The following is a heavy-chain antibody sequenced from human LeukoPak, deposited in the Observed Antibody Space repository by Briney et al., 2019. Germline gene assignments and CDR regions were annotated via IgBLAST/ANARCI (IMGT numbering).Heavy chain of an antibody. D-gene: IGHD6-6*01. CDR2: ISSSSSYI. V-gene: IGHV3-21*01. CDR3: ARDSSSPDY. Sequence: GGSLRLSCAASGFTFSSYAMSWVRQAPGKGLEWVSSISSSSSYIYYADSVKSRFTISRDNAKNSLYLQMNSLRAEDTAVYYCARDSSSPDYWGQGTLVTVSS. CDR1: GFTFSSYA. J-gene: IGHJ4*02.